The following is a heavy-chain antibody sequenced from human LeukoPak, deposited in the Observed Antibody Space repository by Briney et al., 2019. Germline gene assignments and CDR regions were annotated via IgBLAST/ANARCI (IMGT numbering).Heavy chain of an antibody. Sequence: SETLSLTCTVSGGAISRDFWTWIRQAPGKGLQWIGNIYYSGSTNYNPSLKSRVTISVDSSKNQFSLRLSSVTAADTAVYYCARDGRSTWSFDYWGQGLLVTVSS. CDR1: GGAISRDF. CDR2: IYYSGST. V-gene: IGHV4-59*01. J-gene: IGHJ4*02. CDR3: ARDGRSTWSFDY. D-gene: IGHD6-13*01.